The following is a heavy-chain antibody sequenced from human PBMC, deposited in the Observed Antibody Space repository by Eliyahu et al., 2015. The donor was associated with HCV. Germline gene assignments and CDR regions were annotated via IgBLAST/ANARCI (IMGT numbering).Heavy chain of an antibody. Sequence: QVQLQESGPGLVKPSQTLSLTCTVSGGSXSGGGYYWSWIRQHPGKGLEWIGYIYYSGSTYYNPSLKSRVTISVDTSKNQFSLKLSSVTAADTAVYYCARASSSSPEVAFDIWGQGTMVTVSS. CDR1: GGSXSGGGYY. D-gene: IGHD6-13*01. CDR3: ARASSSSPEVAFDI. V-gene: IGHV4-31*03. J-gene: IGHJ3*02. CDR2: IYYSGST.